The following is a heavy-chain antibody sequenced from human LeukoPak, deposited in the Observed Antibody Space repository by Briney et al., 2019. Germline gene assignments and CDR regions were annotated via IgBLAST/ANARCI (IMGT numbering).Heavy chain of an antibody. CDR2: TYYRSTWYN. D-gene: IGHD2-2*01. Sequence: PSQTLSLTCAISGDSVSSSSVTWNWIRQSPSRGLEWLGRTYYRSTWYNDYAVSVRGRITVNPDTSENQFSLHLNSVTPEDTAVYYCARRLTQYDCFDPWGQGILVTVSS. V-gene: IGHV6-1*01. CDR1: GDSVSSSSVT. CDR3: ARRLTQYDCFDP. J-gene: IGHJ5*02.